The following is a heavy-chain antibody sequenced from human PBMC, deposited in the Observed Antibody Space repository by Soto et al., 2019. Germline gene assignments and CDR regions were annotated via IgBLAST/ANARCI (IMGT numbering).Heavy chain of an antibody. Sequence: GGSLRLSCAASGFTFRSNWRHWVRQAPGKGLIWVSRINTDGTITSYADSVKGRFTISRDNAKNTLYLQMDSLRAEDTAVYYCESQQWDYWGQGTLVTVSS. CDR2: INTDGTIT. CDR1: GFTFRSNW. D-gene: IGHD6-19*01. J-gene: IGHJ4*02. V-gene: IGHV3-74*01. CDR3: ESQQWDY.